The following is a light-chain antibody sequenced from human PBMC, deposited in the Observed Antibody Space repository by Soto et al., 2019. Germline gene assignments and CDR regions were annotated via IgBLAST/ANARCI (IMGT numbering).Light chain of an antibody. Sequence: DIQMTQSPSSPSASVADRVTISCRASQSIVGYLNWYQQTPAKAPKLLIYAASSLRSGVPSRFSGSGSGTDFNFTISSLQPEDFGTYYCQQSYSTPFTFGPGTQVDI. V-gene: IGKV1-39*01. CDR3: QQSYSTPFT. CDR2: AAS. J-gene: IGKJ3*01. CDR1: QSIVGY.